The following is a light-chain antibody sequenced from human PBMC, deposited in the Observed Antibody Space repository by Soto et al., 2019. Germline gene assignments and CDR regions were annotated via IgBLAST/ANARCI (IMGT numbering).Light chain of an antibody. Sequence: QSALPQPASVSGSPGQSITIYCTGTSSDVGGYNYVFWYQQHPGKAPKLMIYDVSNRPSGVSNRFSGSKSGNTASLTISGLQAEDEADYYCSSYTSSSTLPYVFGTGTKVTVL. CDR3: SSYTSSSTLPYV. J-gene: IGLJ1*01. CDR2: DVS. V-gene: IGLV2-14*01. CDR1: SSDVGGYNY.